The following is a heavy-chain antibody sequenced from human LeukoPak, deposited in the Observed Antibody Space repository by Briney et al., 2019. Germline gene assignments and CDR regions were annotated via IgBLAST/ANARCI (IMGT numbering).Heavy chain of an antibody. CDR2: ISSSGSTI. J-gene: IGHJ5*02. Sequence: GGSLRLSCAASGFTFSSYEMNWVRQAPGKGLEWVSYISSSGSTIYYADSVKGRFTISRDNARNSLFLQMSSLRVEDTAVYFCARAGTYSGYKVFDTWGQGTLVTVAS. CDR1: GFTFSSYE. D-gene: IGHD5-12*01. CDR3: ARAGTYSGYKVFDT. V-gene: IGHV3-48*03.